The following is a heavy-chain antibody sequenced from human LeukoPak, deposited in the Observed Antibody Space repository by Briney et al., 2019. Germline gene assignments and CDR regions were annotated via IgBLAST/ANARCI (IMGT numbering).Heavy chain of an antibody. CDR1: GYPFTSYG. D-gene: IGHD3-16*01. Sequence: ASVKVSCKASGYPFTSYGNSWVRQAPGQGLEWMGWFSAYNGNTNYAQKLQGRVTMTTVTSTSTAYMELRSLRSDDTAVYYCAREGDFHYMDVWGKGTTVTVSS. CDR3: AREGDFHYMDV. CDR2: FSAYNGNT. V-gene: IGHV1-18*01. J-gene: IGHJ6*03.